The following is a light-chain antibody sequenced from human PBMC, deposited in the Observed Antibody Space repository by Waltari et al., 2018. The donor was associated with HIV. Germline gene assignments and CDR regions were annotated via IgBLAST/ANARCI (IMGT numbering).Light chain of an antibody. CDR1: SSDVGGYNS. CDR3: SSYTTSSNVV. V-gene: IGLV2-14*01. J-gene: IGLJ2*01. CDR2: EVS. Sequence: QSALTQPASVSGSPGQSITLSSPETSSDVGGYNSVSWYQQYPGKAPKLMIYEVSNRPSGVSTRFSGSKSGDTASLTISGLQAEDEADYYCSSYTTSSNVVFGGGTKLTVL.